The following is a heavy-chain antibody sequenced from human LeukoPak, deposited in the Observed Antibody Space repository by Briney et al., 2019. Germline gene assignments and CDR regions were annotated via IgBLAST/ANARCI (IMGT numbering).Heavy chain of an antibody. CDR1: GFTLSNYW. CDR3: ARGRGHNDY. J-gene: IGHJ4*02. D-gene: IGHD6-25*01. V-gene: IGHV3-74*01. CDR2: INTDGSST. Sequence: GGSLRLSCSASGFTLSNYWIHWVRQAPGKGLVWVSRINTDGSSTSYADSVKGRFTMSRDNAKNTLYLKMNSLRAEDTAVYYCARGRGHNDYWGQGALVTVSS.